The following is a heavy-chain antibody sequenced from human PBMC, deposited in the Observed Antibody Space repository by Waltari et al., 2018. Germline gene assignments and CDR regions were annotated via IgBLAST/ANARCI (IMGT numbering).Heavy chain of an antibody. J-gene: IGHJ3*02. D-gene: IGHD3-10*01. Sequence: QVQLVQSGAEVKKPGASVTVSCKASGYTFTGYHIHWVRQAPGQGLEWGGWINPNGGGTSLSQRFQDRVTMTRDTSISTAYLELSSRRSDDTAVYYCALFGTETFDIWGQGTMVTVSS. CDR1: GYTFTGYH. CDR3: ALFGTETFDI. CDR2: INPNGGGT. V-gene: IGHV1-2*02.